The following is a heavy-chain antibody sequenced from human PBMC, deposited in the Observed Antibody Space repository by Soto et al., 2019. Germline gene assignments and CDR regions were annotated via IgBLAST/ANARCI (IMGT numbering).Heavy chain of an antibody. Sequence: QVQLVQSGAEVKKPGASVKVSCKASGYTFTGYYMHWVRQAPGQGLEWMGWINPNSGGTNYAQKFQGRVTMTRDTSISTAYMELSRLRSDDTAVYYCARPYCSSTSCYTHPFDIWGQGTIVTVSS. D-gene: IGHD2-2*02. CDR2: INPNSGGT. CDR3: ARPYCSSTSCYTHPFDI. CDR1: GYTFTGYY. V-gene: IGHV1-2*02. J-gene: IGHJ3*02.